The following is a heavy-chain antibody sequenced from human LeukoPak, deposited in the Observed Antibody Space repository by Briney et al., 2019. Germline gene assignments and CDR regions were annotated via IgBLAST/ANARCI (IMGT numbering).Heavy chain of an antibody. CDR2: IYYSGST. CDR1: GGSISSGGYS. J-gene: IGHJ4*02. CDR3: ARSLGYSYGRPPFDY. D-gene: IGHD5-18*01. Sequence: TLSLTCAVSGGSISSGGYSWSWIRQPPGKGLEWIGYIYYSGSTYYNPSLKSRVTISVDTSKNQFSLKLSSVTAADTAVYYCARSLGYSYGRPPFDYWGQGTLVTVSS. V-gene: IGHV4-30-4*07.